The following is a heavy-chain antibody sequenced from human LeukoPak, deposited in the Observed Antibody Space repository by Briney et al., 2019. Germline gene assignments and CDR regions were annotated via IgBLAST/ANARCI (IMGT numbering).Heavy chain of an antibody. V-gene: IGHV3-9*01. J-gene: IGHJ6*02. CDR1: GFTFDDYA. Sequence: GRSLRLSCAASGFTFDDYAMHWVRQAPGKGLEWVSGISWNSGSIGYADSVKGRFTISRDNAKNSLYLQMNSLRAEDTALYYCAKDFTPQDYYGMDVWGQGTTVTVSS. CDR2: ISWNSGSI. CDR3: AKDFTPQDYYGMDV.